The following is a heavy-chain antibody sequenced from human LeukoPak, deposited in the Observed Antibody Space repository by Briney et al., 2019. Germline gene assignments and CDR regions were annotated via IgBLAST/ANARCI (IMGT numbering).Heavy chain of an antibody. D-gene: IGHD6-13*01. J-gene: IGHJ4*02. CDR3: AKENIAAAGQSYYFDY. CDR1: GFTFSSYA. CDR2: ISGNGGST. Sequence: GGSLRLSCAASGFTFSSYAMSWVRQAPGKGLEWVSAISGNGGSTYYADSVKGRFTISSDNSKNTLYLQMNSLRAEDTAVYYCAKENIAAAGQSYYFDYWGQGTLVTVSS. V-gene: IGHV3-23*01.